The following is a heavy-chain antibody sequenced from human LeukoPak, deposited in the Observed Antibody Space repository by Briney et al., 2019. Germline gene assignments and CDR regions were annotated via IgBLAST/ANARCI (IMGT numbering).Heavy chain of an antibody. CDR3: ARSNDYYDSSGYYYFDY. CDR1: GGSISSSSYY. V-gene: IGHV4-39*07. J-gene: IGHJ4*02. CDR2: IYYSGST. Sequence: SETLSLTCTVSGGSISSSSYYWGWIRQPPGKGLEWIGSIYYSGSTYYNPSLKSRVTISVDTSKNQFSLKLSSVTAADTAVCYCARSNDYYDSSGYYYFDYWGQGTLVTVSS. D-gene: IGHD3-22*01.